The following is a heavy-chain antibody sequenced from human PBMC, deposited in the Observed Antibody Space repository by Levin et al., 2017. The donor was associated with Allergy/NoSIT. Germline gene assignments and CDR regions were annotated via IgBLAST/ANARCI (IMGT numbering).Heavy chain of an antibody. V-gene: IGHV3-9*01. CDR1: GFTFDDYA. Sequence: GGSLRLSCAASGFTFDDYAMHWVRQAPGKGLEWVSGISWNSGSIGYADSVKGRFTISRDNAKNSLYLQMNSLRAEDTALYYCAKDVWIQLWYPGDWYFDLWGRGTLVTVSS. J-gene: IGHJ2*01. CDR3: AKDVWIQLWYPGDWYFDL. D-gene: IGHD5-18*01. CDR2: ISWNSGSI.